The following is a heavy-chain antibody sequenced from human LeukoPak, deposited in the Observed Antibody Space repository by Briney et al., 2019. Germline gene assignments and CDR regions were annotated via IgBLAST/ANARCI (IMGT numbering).Heavy chain of an antibody. CDR2: TYYRSEWYN. CDR3: AQADGTGYFFFQH. J-gene: IGHJ1*01. V-gene: IGHV6-1*01. D-gene: IGHD3-22*01. CDR1: GDSVSSNSAA. Sequence: SQTLSLTCAISGDSVSSNSAAWNWIKQSPSRGLEWLGRTYYRSEWYNDYAISVKSRININPDTSKNQFSLQLNSVTPEDTAVYYCAQADGTGYFFFQHWGQGTLVTVSS.